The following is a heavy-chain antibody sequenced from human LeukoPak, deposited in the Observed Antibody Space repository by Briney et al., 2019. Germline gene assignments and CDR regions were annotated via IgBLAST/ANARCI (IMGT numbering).Heavy chain of an antibody. CDR1: GFTFDDYG. CDR3: ARSSGSYSKKYYFDH. CDR2: INWNGGST. D-gene: IGHD1-26*01. V-gene: IGHV3-20*01. J-gene: IGHJ4*02. Sequence: SGGSLRLSCAASGFTFDDYGMSWVRQAPGKGLEWVSGINWNGGSTGYADSVKGRFTISRDNAKNSLYLQMNSLRAEDTALYHCARSSGSYSKKYYFDHWGQGTLVTVSS.